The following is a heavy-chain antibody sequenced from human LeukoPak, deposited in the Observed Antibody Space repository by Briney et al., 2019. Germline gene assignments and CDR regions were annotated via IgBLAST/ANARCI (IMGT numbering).Heavy chain of an antibody. CDR2: INHSGST. J-gene: IGHJ6*02. CDR1: GGSFSGYY. CDR3: ATSMIVAPSGMDV. Sequence: SETLSLTCAVYGGSFSGYYWSWIRQPPGKGLEWIGEINHSGSTNYNPSLKSRVTISVDTSKNQFSLKLSSVTAADTAVYYCATSMIVAPSGMDVWGQGTTVTVSS. D-gene: IGHD3-22*01. V-gene: IGHV4-34*01.